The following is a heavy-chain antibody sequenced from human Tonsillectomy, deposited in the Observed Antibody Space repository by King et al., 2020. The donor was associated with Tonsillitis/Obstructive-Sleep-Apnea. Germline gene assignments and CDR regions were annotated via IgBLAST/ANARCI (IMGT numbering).Heavy chain of an antibody. CDR3: ARDKCGGSCSDY. Sequence: VQLVESGGGVVQPGRSLRLSCAASGFTFSSYSMHWVRQAPGKGLEWVALISFDGSNTYYADSVTGRFTISRDNSKNRLYLQMKSLRAEDTAVYYCARDKCGGSCSDYWGQGTLVTVSS. D-gene: IGHD2-15*01. CDR1: GFTFSSYS. V-gene: IGHV3-30*04. CDR2: ISFDGSNT. J-gene: IGHJ4*02.